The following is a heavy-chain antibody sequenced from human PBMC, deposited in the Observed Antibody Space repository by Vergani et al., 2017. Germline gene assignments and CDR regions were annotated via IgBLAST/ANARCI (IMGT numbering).Heavy chain of an antibody. J-gene: IGHJ2*01. Sequence: EVQLLESGGGLVQPGGSLRLSCAASGFIFSSYAMSWVRQAPGKGLEWVSAISGSGGSTYYADSVKGRFTISRDNSKNTLYLQMNSLRAEDTAVYYCAKSHARYYDSSGYQDWYFDLWGRGTLVTVSS. CDR2: ISGSGGST. V-gene: IGHV3-23*01. D-gene: IGHD3-22*01. CDR1: GFIFSSYA. CDR3: AKSHARYYDSSGYQDWYFDL.